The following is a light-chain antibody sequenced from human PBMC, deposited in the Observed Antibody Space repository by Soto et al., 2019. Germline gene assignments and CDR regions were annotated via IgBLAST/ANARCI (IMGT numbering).Light chain of an antibody. CDR1: QDISNY. CDR3: QQRSNWFLT. CDR2: DAS. J-gene: IGKJ4*01. Sequence: IQMTQSPSSLSASVGDRVTITCQASQDISNYLNWYQQKPGKAPKLLIYDASNLETGVPSRFSGSGSGTDFTLTISSLEPEDFAVYYCQQRSNWFLTFGGGTKVDIK. V-gene: IGKV1-33*01.